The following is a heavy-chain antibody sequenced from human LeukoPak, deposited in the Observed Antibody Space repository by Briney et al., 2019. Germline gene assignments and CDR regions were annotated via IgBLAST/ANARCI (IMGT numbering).Heavy chain of an antibody. CDR3: ARRNDYDFWSGNQYYFDY. D-gene: IGHD3-3*01. CDR2: IYYSGTT. V-gene: IGHV4-39*01. Sequence: SETLSLTCGVPGGSISSRSHYWGWIRQSPGKGLEWIGTIYYSGTTFYNPSLQSRVSISVDTSRNQFSLRLNSVTAADTAVYYCARRNDYDFWSGNQYYFDYWGQGTLVTVSS. CDR1: GGSISSRSHY. J-gene: IGHJ4*02.